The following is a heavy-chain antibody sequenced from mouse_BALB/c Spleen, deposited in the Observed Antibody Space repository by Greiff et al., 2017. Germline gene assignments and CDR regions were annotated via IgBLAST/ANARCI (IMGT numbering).Heavy chain of an antibody. CDR1: GFTFSSFG. CDR2: ISSGSSTI. V-gene: IGHV5-17*02. CDR3: ARGDY. Sequence: EVQLVVSGGGLVQPGGSRKLSCAASGFTFSSFGMHWVRQAPEKGLEWVAYISSGSSTIYYADTVKGRFTISRDNPKNTLFLQMTSLRSEDTAMYDCARGDYWGQGTTLTVSS. J-gene: IGHJ2*01.